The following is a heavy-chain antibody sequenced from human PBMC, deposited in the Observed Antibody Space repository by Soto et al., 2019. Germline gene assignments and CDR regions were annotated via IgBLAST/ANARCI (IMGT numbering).Heavy chain of an antibody. V-gene: IGHV5-10-1*01. Sequence: PGESLKISCKGSGYSFTSYWISWARQMPGKGLEWMGRIDPSDSYTHYSPSFQGHVTISADKSISTAYLQWSSLKASDTAMYYCASDIVVVPAAPYYYYGMDVWGQGTTVTVS. CDR1: GYSFTSYW. CDR2: IDPSDSYT. CDR3: ASDIVVVPAAPYYYYGMDV. J-gene: IGHJ6*02. D-gene: IGHD2-2*01.